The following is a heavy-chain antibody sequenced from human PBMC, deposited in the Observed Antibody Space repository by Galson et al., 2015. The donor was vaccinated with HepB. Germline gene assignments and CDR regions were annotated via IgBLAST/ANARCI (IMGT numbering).Heavy chain of an antibody. J-gene: IGHJ4*02. V-gene: IGHV3-66*01. D-gene: IGHD3-22*01. CDR2: IYRGGST. Sequence: SLRLSCADSGSTVNSNYMSWVRQAPGKGLEWVSVIYRGGSTYYADSVKGRFTISRDNSKNTLYLQMNSLRAEDTAVYYCARDMWLRKTVYWGQGTLVTVSS. CDR1: GSTVNSNY. CDR3: ARDMWLRKTVY.